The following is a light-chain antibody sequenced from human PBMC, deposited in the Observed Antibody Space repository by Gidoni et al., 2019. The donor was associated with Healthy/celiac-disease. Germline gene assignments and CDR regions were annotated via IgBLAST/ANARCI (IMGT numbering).Light chain of an antibody. CDR1: SLRSYY. J-gene: IGLJ2*01. Sequence: SSELTQDPAVSVALGQTVRITCQGDSLRSYYASWYQQKPGQAPVLVIYAKKNRPSGIPDRFSGSSSGNTASVTITGAQAEDEADYYCNSRDTSGNHLEVFGGGTKLTVL. V-gene: IGLV3-19*01. CDR3: NSRDTSGNHLEV. CDR2: AKK.